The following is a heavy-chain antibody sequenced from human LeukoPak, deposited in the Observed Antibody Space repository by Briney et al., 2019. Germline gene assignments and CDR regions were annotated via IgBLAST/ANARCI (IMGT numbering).Heavy chain of an antibody. V-gene: IGHV4-59*01. CDR1: GGSISSYY. D-gene: IGHD3-10*01. CDR3: ARDRMVRGVIIPSYYYGMDV. Sequence: SETLSLTCTVSGGSISSYYWSWIRQPPGKGLEWIGYIYYSGSTNYNPSLKSRVTISVDTSKNQFSLKLSSVTAADTAVYYCARDRMVRGVIIPSYYYGMDVWGQGTTVTVSS. CDR2: IYYSGST. J-gene: IGHJ6*02.